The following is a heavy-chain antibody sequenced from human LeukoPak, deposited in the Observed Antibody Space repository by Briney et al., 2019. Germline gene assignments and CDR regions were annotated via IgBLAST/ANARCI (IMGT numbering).Heavy chain of an antibody. CDR1: GFTFSNAW. D-gene: IGHD3-9*01. Sequence: PGGSLRLSCAASGFTFSNAWMSWVRQAPGKGLEWVGRIKSKTDGGTTDYAAPVKGRFTISRDDSKNTLYLQMNSLKTEDTAVYYCTTVLRYFDWLLSYDAFDIWGQGTMVTVSS. V-gene: IGHV3-15*01. CDR2: IKSKTDGGTT. J-gene: IGHJ3*02. CDR3: TTVLRYFDWLLSYDAFDI.